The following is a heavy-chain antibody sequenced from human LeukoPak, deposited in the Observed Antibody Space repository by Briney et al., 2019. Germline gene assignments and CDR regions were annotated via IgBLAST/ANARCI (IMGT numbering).Heavy chain of an antibody. D-gene: IGHD6-19*01. CDR3: ARDPYNTAVANTNGWFDP. J-gene: IGHJ5*02. V-gene: IGHV3-23*01. Sequence: GGSVRLSCAASGFTFSSYAMSWVRRAPGKGLEWVSSISGSGADTYYTQSVKGRFSISRDNSKNTLILQMDSLRADDTALYFCARDPYNTAVANTNGWFDPWGQGTLVTVSS. CDR1: GFTFSSYA. CDR2: ISGSGADT.